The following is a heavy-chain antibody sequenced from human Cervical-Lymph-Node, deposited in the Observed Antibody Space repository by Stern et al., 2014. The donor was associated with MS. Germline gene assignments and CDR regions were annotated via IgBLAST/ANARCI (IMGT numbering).Heavy chain of an antibody. J-gene: IGHJ6*02. D-gene: IGHD4-23*01. CDR3: AIVGDYVGGMDV. V-gene: IGHV1-3*01. Sequence: VQLVQSGAEVKKPGASVKVSCKASGYTFTSYAMHWVRQAPGKRLEWMGWINAGNGNTKYSQKFQGRVTITRDTSASTAYMELSSLRSEDTAVYYCAIVGDYVGGMDVWGQGTTVTVSS. CDR2: INAGNGNT. CDR1: GYTFTSYA.